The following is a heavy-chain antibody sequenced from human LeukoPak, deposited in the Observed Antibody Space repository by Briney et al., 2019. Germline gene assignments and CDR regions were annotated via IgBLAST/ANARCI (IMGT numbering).Heavy chain of an antibody. J-gene: IGHJ5*02. CDR3: ARVGSGSYLWIWFDP. D-gene: IGHD1-26*01. V-gene: IGHV4-34*01. Sequence: GSLRLSCAVSGLTLSNVWMNWVRQPPGKGLEWIGEINHSGSTNYNPSLKSRVTISVDTSKNQFSLKLSSVTAADTAVYYCARVGSGSYLWIWFDPWGQGTLVTVSS. CDR1: GLTLSNVW. CDR2: INHSGST.